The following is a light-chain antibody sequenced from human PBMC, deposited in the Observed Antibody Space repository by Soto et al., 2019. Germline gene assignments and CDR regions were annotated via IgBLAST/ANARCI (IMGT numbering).Light chain of an antibody. V-gene: IGKV3-20*01. Sequence: EIVLTQSPGTLSLSPGERGTLPCRASQSVRNNNLAWYQQKPGQAPRLLIYGASSRATGIPDRFSGSGSGTDFTLSISRLEPEDFAVYYCQQYGSSPLTFGGGTKVEIK. CDR1: QSVRNNN. J-gene: IGKJ4*01. CDR2: GAS. CDR3: QQYGSSPLT.